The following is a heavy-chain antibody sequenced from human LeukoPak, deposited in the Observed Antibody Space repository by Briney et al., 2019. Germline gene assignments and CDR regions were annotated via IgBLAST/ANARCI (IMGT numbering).Heavy chain of an antibody. CDR2: IWYDGSNK. D-gene: IGHD3-3*01. J-gene: IGHJ6*02. CDR1: GFTFSSYG. Sequence: GGSLRLSCAASGFTFSSYGMNWVRQAPGKGLEWVAVIWYDGSNKYYADSVKGRFTISRDNSKNTLYLQMNSLRAEDTAVYYCARDKSYYDFWSGYSAADYYGMDVWGQGTTVTVSS. CDR3: ARDKSYYDFWSGYSAADYYGMDV. V-gene: IGHV3-33*01.